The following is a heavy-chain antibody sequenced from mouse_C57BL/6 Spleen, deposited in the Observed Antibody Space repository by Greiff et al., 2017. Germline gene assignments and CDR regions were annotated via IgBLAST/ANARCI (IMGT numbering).Heavy chain of an antibody. CDR2: ISSGSSTI. Sequence: EVKVVESGGGLVKPGGSLKLSCAASGFTFSDYGMHWVRQAPEKGLEWVAYISSGSSTIYYADTVKGRFTISRGNAKNTLFLQMTSLRSEDTAMYYCARQGKGAMDYWGQGTSVTVSS. CDR3: ARQGKGAMDY. CDR1: GFTFSDYG. V-gene: IGHV5-17*01. J-gene: IGHJ4*01.